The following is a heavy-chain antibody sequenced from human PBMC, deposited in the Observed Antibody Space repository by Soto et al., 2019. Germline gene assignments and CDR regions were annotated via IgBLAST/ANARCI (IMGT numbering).Heavy chain of an antibody. J-gene: IGHJ4*02. CDR1: GCSFSTLG. CDR3: ATAHNSGWYFFDY. Sequence: SVKVSCKASGCSFSTLGINWVRQAPGQGLEWMGGIIPLFGKARYAETSQGRVTITADTSTGTAYMEVSSLRSDDTAVFYCATAHNSGWYFFDYWGPGTLVTVSS. V-gene: IGHV1-69*06. CDR2: IIPLFGKA. D-gene: IGHD6-19*01.